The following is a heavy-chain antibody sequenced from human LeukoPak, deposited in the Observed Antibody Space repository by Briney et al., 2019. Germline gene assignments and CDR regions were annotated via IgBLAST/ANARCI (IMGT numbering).Heavy chain of an antibody. CDR1: GYSISSGYY. CDR3: ARHNYCNNGVCHRFFDY. D-gene: IGHD2-8*01. J-gene: IGHJ4*02. Sequence: KTSETLSLTCAVSGYSISSGYYWGWIRQPPGKGLEWIGSTYHSGSTYYNPSLKSRVTISVDTSKNQFSLKLSSVTAADTAVYYCARHNYCNNGVCHRFFDYWGQGTLVTVSS. V-gene: IGHV4-38-2*01. CDR2: TYHSGST.